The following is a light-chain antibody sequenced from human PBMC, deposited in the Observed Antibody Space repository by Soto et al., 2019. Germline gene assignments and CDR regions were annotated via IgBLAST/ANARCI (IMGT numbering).Light chain of an antibody. CDR1: QSLIHSDGNTY. J-gene: IGKJ1*01. CDR2: EVS. CDR3: TQGTHWPWT. Sequence: DVVMTQSPLSLPVTLGQPASISCRSSQSLIHSDGNTYLNWFQQRPGQSPRRLIYEVSDRDSGGPDRVCGSGSDTDFTLKISRGEAEDVVVYYCTQGTHWPWTFGQGTEVEIK. V-gene: IGKV2-30*02.